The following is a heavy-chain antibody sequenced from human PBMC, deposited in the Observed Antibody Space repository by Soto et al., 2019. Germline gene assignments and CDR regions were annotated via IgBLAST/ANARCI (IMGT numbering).Heavy chain of an antibody. CDR2: ISAYNGNT. V-gene: IGHV1-18*01. CDR1: GYTFTSYG. J-gene: IGHJ4*02. Sequence: GASVKVSCKASGYTFTSYGISWVRQAPGQGLEWMGWISAYNGNTNYAQKLQGRVTMTTDTSTSTAYMELRSLRSDDTAVYYCARDLTISRVVVNAINGYWGQGTLVTVS. D-gene: IGHD2-21*01. CDR3: ARDLTISRVVVNAINGY.